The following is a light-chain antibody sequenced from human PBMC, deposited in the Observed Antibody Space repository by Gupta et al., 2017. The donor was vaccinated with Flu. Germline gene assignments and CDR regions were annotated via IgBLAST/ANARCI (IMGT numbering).Light chain of an antibody. V-gene: IGKV3D-20*01. CDR2: DAA. CDR3: QQYGSSSGLT. J-gene: IGKJ4*01. CDR1: QSFSSSQ. Sequence: RATLSCGAGQSFSSSQLARYHQKPGLAPRNLIFDAASRATGSPEWFSGSGSWTDFTLTISRLEPEDFALNYCQQYGSSSGLTFGGGTKVELK.